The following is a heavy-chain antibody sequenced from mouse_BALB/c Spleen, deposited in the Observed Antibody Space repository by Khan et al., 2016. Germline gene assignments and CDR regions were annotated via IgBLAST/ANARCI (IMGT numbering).Heavy chain of an antibody. V-gene: IGHV2-6-7*01. CDR2: IWGDGST. CDR1: GFSLTGYG. D-gene: IGHD1-1*02. CDR3: ARVWGDY. Sequence: QVQLKQSGPGLVAPSQSLSITCTVSGFSLTGYGVNWVRQSPGKGLEWLGMIWGDGSTDYNSALNSRLSIRKDNSKIQVFLNMNSQQTDDTSKYYCARVWGDYWGQGTSVTVSS. J-gene: IGHJ4*01.